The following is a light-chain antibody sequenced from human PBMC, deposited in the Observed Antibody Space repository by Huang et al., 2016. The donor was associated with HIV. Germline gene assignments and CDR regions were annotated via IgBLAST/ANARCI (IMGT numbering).Light chain of an antibody. CDR3: QQYGTSRIFT. V-gene: IGKV3-20*01. J-gene: IGKJ3*01. CDR2: GAA. Sequence: EIVLTQSPGTLSLSPGERATLSCRASQSVSSRYLAWYQQKPGQAPRLLIYGAAYRATGIPDRFSGSASGTDFTLTISRLEPEDLAVYYCQQYGTSRIFTFGPGTRVDIK. CDR1: QSVSSRY.